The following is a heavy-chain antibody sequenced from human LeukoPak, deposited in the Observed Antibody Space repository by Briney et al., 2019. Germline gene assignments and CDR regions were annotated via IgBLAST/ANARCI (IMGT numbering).Heavy chain of an antibody. CDR2: ISGSGGTT. J-gene: IGHJ5*02. CDR1: GFTFSSYA. D-gene: IGHD1-26*01. CDR3: AKFRDSGSPRGGFDP. Sequence: GGSLRLSCAASGFTFSSYAMSWVRQAPGKGLDWVSAISGSGGTTYYADFVKGRFTISRDNSKHTVYLEMNSLRAEDTAVYYCAKFRDSGSPRGGFDPWGQGTLVTVSS. V-gene: IGHV3-23*01.